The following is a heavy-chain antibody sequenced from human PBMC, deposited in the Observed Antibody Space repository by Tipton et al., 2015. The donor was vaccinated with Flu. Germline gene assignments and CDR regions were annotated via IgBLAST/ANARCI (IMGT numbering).Heavy chain of an antibody. J-gene: IGHJ4*02. CDR2: ITGSAGST. CDR1: GFTFRTYA. D-gene: IGHD2-15*01. V-gene: IGHV3-23*01. CDR3: AKDPLHCSGGSCWVYYFDS. Sequence: GSLRLSCAASGFTFRTYAMSWVRQAPGKGLEWVSTITGSAGSTYYAESVKGRFTISRDNSKDTLYLQMNSLRAEDTAVYYCAKDPLHCSGGSCWVYYFDSWGQGTLVTVSS.